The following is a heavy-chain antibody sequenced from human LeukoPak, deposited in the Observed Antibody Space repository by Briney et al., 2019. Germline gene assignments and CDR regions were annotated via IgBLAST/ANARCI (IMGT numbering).Heavy chain of an antibody. J-gene: IGHJ4*02. CDR3: ARSSYSNGEANDY. Sequence: PGGSLRLSCAASGFTFSGYWTHWVRQAPGKGLVWVSRINSDGSSTSYADSVKGRFTISRDNAKNTLYLQMNSLRAEDTAVYYCARSSYSNGEANDYWGQGTLVTVSS. CDR2: INSDGSST. V-gene: IGHV3-74*01. CDR1: GFTFSGYW. D-gene: IGHD4-11*01.